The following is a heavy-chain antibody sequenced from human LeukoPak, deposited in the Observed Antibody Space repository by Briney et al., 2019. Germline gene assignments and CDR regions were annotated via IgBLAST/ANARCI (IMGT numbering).Heavy chain of an antibody. CDR1: GGSFSGYY. V-gene: IGHV4-34*01. Sequence: SETLSLTCAVYGGSFSGYYWSWIRQPPGKGLEWIGEINHSGSTNYNPSLKSRVTISVDTSKNQFSQKLSSVTAADTAVYYCARGQQLGFYYYYYMDVWGKGTTVTVSS. CDR2: INHSGST. J-gene: IGHJ6*03. CDR3: ARGQQLGFYYYYYMDV. D-gene: IGHD6-6*01.